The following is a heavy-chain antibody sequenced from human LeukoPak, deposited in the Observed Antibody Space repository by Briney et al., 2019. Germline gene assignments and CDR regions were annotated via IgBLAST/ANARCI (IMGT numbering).Heavy chain of an antibody. Sequence: ASVTVSCKVSGYTLTELSMHWVRQAPGKGLEWMGGFDPEDGETIYAQKFQGRVTMTEDTSTDTAYMELSSLRSEDTAVYYCATYCSSTSCPALDMWGQGTLVTVSS. CDR2: FDPEDGET. J-gene: IGHJ4*02. CDR1: GYTLTELS. D-gene: IGHD2-2*01. V-gene: IGHV1-24*01. CDR3: ATYCSSTSCPALDM.